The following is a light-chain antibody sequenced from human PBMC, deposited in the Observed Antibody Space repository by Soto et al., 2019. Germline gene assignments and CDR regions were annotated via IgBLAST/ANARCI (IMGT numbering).Light chain of an antibody. J-gene: IGLJ2*01. CDR1: SSDVGGYNY. V-gene: IGLV2-14*01. CDR3: SSYTSSSLVV. Sequence: QSVLTQPASVSGSRGQSITISCTGTSSDVGGYNYVSWYQQHPGKAPKLMIYDVSNRPSGVSNRFSGSKSGNTASLTISGLQAEDEADYYCSSYTSSSLVVFGGGTKLTVL. CDR2: DVS.